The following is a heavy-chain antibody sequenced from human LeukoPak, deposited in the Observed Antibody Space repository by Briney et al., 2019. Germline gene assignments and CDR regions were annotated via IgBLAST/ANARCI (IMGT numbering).Heavy chain of an antibody. Sequence: SETLSLTCAVYGGSFSGYYWSWIRQPPGKGLEWIGEINHSGSTNYNPSLKSRVTISVDTSKNQFSLKLSSVTAADTAVYYCARTRYTLDYWGQGTLVTVSS. CDR3: ARTRYTLDY. CDR1: GGSFSGYY. V-gene: IGHV4-34*01. J-gene: IGHJ4*02. CDR2: INHSGST. D-gene: IGHD2-2*02.